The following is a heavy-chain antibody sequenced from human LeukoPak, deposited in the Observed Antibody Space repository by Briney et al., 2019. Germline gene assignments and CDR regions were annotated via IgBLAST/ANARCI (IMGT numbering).Heavy chain of an antibody. CDR3: AKLGYYY. V-gene: IGHV3-23*01. J-gene: IGHJ4*02. CDR2: ISGSGGST. CDR1: GFTVSTNY. D-gene: IGHD2-15*01. Sequence: PGGSLRLSCVVSGFTVSTNYMSWVRQAPGKGLEWVSAISGSGGSTYYADSVKGRFTISRDNSKNTLYLQMNSLRAEDTAVYYCAKLGYYYWGQGTLVTVSS.